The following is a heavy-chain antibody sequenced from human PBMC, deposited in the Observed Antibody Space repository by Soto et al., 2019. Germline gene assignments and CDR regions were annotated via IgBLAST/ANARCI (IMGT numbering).Heavy chain of an antibody. CDR1: GFIFSIYA. D-gene: IGHD2-15*01. V-gene: IGHV3-64*04. CDR2: ISIDGSRT. Sequence: GGSLRLSCSGSGFIFSIYAIHWVRQAPGKGLEYVSFISIDGSRTHYADSVKGRFTISRDNSKNTLYLQMNSLRAEDTAVYYCARDSEALYVVVLGMDVWGQGTTVTVSS. CDR3: ARDSEALYVVVLGMDV. J-gene: IGHJ6*02.